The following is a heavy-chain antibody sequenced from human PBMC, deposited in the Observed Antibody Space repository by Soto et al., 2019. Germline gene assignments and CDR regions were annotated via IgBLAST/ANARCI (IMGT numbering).Heavy chain of an antibody. CDR3: ARLGGFGSSTNCYGYYAMDV. CDR1: GGSISSGPYS. V-gene: IGHV4-39*02. CDR2: FHYGEST. D-gene: IGHD2-2*01. J-gene: IGHJ6*02. Sequence: PSETLSLTCTVSGGSISSGPYSWGWIRQPPGEGLEWIATFHYGESTHYNPSLESRVTVSVDTSQNHFSLKVSSVTVADTAVYYCARLGGFGSSTNCYGYYAMDVWGQGTTVTVSS.